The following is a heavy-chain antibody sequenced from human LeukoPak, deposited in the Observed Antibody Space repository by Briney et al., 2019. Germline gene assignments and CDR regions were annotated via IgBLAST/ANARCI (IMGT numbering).Heavy chain of an antibody. Sequence: PSETLSLTCSVSGGSISSYFWSWIRQPAGKGLEWIGRIYTSGSTNYNPSLKSRVTMSLDTSKNQFSLKLSSVTAADAAVYYCARFNAGNYGDSFDIWGQGSMVTVSS. V-gene: IGHV4-4*07. CDR1: GGSISSYF. D-gene: IGHD3-10*01. CDR3: ARFNAGNYGDSFDI. CDR2: IYTSGST. J-gene: IGHJ3*02.